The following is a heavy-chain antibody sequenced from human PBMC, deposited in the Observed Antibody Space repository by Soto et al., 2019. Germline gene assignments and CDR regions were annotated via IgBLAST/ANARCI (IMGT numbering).Heavy chain of an antibody. V-gene: IGHV1-8*01. CDR1: GYTFTSYD. J-gene: IGHJ4*02. CDR3: ARDGVPSTDYTWNYGTYFDY. Sequence: ASVKVSCKASGYTFTSYDINWVRQATGQGLEWMGWMNPNSGNTGYAQKFQGRVTMTRNTSISTAYMELSSLRSEDTAVYYCARDGVPSTDYTWNYGTYFDYGGQGALVTVSS. CDR2: MNPNSGNT. D-gene: IGHD1-7*01.